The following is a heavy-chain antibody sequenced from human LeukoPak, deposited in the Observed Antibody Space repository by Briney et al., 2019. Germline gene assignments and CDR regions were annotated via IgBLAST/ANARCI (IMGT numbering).Heavy chain of an antibody. CDR1: GFTFSSYA. Sequence: GGSLRLSCAASGFTFSSYAMSWVRQAPGKGPEWVSALSGSGGSTYYADSVKGRFTISRDSSKKTLYLQMSSLRAEDTAVYYCAKGGYYDSNGYYPFDYWGQGTLVTVSS. CDR3: AKGGYYDSNGYYPFDY. CDR2: LSGSGGST. V-gene: IGHV3-23*01. D-gene: IGHD3-22*01. J-gene: IGHJ4*02.